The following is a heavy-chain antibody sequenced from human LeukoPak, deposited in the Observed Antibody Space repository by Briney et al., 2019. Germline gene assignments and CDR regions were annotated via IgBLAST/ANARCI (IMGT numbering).Heavy chain of an antibody. CDR3: ARDRWHYGSGSGFFDY. CDR1: GFSFSDYS. D-gene: IGHD3-3*02. CDR2: IRSSTSNI. V-gene: IGHV3-48*01. Sequence: QPGGSLRLSCTASGFSFSDYSMNWVRHAPGKGLEWVSYIRSSTSNIFYAESVKGRFTVSRDNAKNSLYLHMNSLRAEDTAVYYCARDRWHYGSGSGFFDYWGQGTLVTVSS. J-gene: IGHJ4*02.